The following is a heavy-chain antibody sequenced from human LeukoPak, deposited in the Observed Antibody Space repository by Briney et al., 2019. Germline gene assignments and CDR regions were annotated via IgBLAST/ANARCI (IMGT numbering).Heavy chain of an antibody. J-gene: IGHJ4*02. CDR3: ARDMVRGVITPGFDY. CDR1: GFTVSSNY. V-gene: IGHV3-53*01. Sequence: GSLRLSCAASGFTVSSNYMSWVRQAPGKGLEWVSVIYSGGSTYYADSVKGRFTISRDNSKNTLYLQMNSLRAEDTAVYYCARDMVRGVITPGFDYWGQGTLVTVSS. D-gene: IGHD3-10*01. CDR2: IYSGGST.